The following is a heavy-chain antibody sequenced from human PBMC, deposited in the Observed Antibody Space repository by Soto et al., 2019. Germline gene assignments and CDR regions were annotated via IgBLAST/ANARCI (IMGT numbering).Heavy chain of an antibody. J-gene: IGHJ6*02. V-gene: IGHV3-72*01. D-gene: IGHD5-18*01. CDR1: GFTCSDHY. CDR2: TRSKANSYTT. CDR3: DRGPPHTAMFRGGMDV. Sequence: EVQLVESGGGLVQPGGSLRLSCAASGFTCSDHYMDWVRQAPGQVLEWVGRTRSKANSYTTEYAASVKGRVTISRDDSKNSLYQQMNSLKTEDTAVYYCDRGPPHTAMFRGGMDVWGQGTTVTVSS.